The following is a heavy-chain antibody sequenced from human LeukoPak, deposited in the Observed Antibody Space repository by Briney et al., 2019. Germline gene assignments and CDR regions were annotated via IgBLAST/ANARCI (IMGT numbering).Heavy chain of an antibody. CDR3: AKVRSYGDYAFDY. CDR2: ISGSGGST. J-gene: IGHJ4*02. Sequence: PGGTLRLSCAASGFTFSSYGMSWVRRAPGKGLEWVSAISGSGGSTYYADSVKGRFTISRDNSKNTLYLQMNSLRAEDTAVYYCAKVRSYGDYAFDYWGQGTLVTVSS. D-gene: IGHD4-17*01. CDR1: GFTFSSYG. V-gene: IGHV3-23*01.